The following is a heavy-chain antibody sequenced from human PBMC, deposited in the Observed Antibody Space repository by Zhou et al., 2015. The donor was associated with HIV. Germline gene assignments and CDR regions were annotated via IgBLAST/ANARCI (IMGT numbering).Heavy chain of an antibody. Sequence: LMQSGTEVTKPGSSVKVSCKASGGTFSGSDISWVRQAPGQGLEWMGGITPMFDIKNYAQKFRARLTITVDQYTNTAYMELSSLTSEDAAVYYCARDRGGATRPDWRYFDVWGRGTLVTVSS. D-gene: IGHD6-6*01. CDR1: GGTFSGSD. V-gene: IGHV1-69*17. J-gene: IGHJ2*01. CDR3: ARDRGGATRPDWRYFDV. CDR2: ITPMFDIK.